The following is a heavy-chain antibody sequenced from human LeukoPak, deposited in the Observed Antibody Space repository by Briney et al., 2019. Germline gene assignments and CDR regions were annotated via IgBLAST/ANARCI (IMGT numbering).Heavy chain of an antibody. D-gene: IGHD6-13*01. CDR1: GGSISSYY. Sequence: PSETLSLTCTVSGGSISSYYWSWIRQPPGKGLEWIGYIYYSGSTNYNPSLKSRVTISVDTSKNQFSLKLSSVTAADTAVYYCARGRGQLVLNYFDYWGQGTLVTVSS. V-gene: IGHV4-59*08. CDR3: ARGRGQLVLNYFDY. J-gene: IGHJ4*02. CDR2: IYYSGST.